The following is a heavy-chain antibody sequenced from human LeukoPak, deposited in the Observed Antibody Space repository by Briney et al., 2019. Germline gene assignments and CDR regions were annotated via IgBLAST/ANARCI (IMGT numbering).Heavy chain of an antibody. D-gene: IGHD4-17*01. J-gene: IGHJ5*02. V-gene: IGHV4-59*08. CDR2: IYYSGST. CDR3: ARTTTVTTIFDP. Sequence: SETLSLTCTVSGGSISSYYWSWIRQPPGKGLEWIGYIYYSGSTNYNPSLKSRVTISVDTSKNQFSLKLSSVTAADTAVYYCARTTTVTTIFDPWGQGTLVTVSS. CDR1: GGSISSYY.